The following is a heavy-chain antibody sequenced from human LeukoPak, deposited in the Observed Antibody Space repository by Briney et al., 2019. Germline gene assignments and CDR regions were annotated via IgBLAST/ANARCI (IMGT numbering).Heavy chain of an antibody. CDR2: IRSDGGST. D-gene: IGHD2-15*01. V-gene: IGHV3-64D*06. CDR1: GFTFSNYV. J-gene: IGHJ4*02. Sequence: GGSLRLSCSASGFTFSNYVMHWVRQAPGKGLEYASVIRSDGGSTYYADSVKGRFTISRDNSKNTLYLHMSSLRAEDTAVYYCARAGYCSGGSCYGSDYWGQGTLVSVSS. CDR3: ARAGYCSGGSCYGSDY.